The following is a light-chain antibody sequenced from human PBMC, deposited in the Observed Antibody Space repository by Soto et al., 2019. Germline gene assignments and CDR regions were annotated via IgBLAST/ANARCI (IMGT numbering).Light chain of an antibody. CDR2: EVT. V-gene: IGLV2-14*01. Sequence: QSALTQPASVSGSPGQSITISCTGTSSDVGFFNYFSWYQKHPGKAPKLMIYEVTNRPSGVSIRFSGSKSGNTASLTITGLQAEDEADYYCSSSRSVNRVVFGGGTKLTVL. CDR1: SSDVGFFNY. J-gene: IGLJ2*01. CDR3: SSSRSVNRVV.